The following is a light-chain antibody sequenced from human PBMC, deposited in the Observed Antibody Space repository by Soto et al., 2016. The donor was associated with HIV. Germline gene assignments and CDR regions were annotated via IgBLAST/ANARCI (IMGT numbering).Light chain of an antibody. CDR3: QKYNSAPWT. CDR2: KTS. V-gene: IGKV1-5*03. CDR1: QSVSVW. J-gene: IGKJ1*01. Sequence: DIQMTQFPSTLSASIGDRVTITCRASQSVSVWLAWYQQKPGKAPNLLIFKTSTLEIGVPSRFSGSGSGTDFTLTLSSLQPEDVATYYCQKYNSAPWTFGQGTKVEIK.